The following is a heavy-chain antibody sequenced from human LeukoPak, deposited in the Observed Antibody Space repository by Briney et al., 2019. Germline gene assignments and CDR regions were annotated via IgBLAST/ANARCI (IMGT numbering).Heavy chain of an antibody. CDR3: ASSAARSGTFDY. D-gene: IGHD1-14*01. CDR2: IYYSGST. V-gene: IGHV4-31*03. J-gene: IGHJ4*02. Sequence: SQTLSLTCTVSGGSISSGGYYWSWIRQHPGKGLEWIGYIYYSGSTYYNPSLKSRVTISVDTSKDQFSLKLSSVTAADTAVYYCASSAARSGTFDYWGQGTLVTVSS. CDR1: GGSISSGGYY.